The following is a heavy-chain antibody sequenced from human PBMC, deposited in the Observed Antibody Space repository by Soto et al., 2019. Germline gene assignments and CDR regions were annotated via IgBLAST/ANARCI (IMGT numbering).Heavy chain of an antibody. J-gene: IGHJ6*02. CDR3: ARGLRTGNYGMDV. D-gene: IGHD2-15*01. V-gene: IGHV1-69*13. CDR2: IIPMFETV. CDR1: GGTFDNYS. Sequence: SVNVSCKASGGTFDNYSVSWVRQAPGQGLEWMGGIIPMFETVNNAQRFQGRLTIAADESTSTAYMELTSLTSADTAIYFCARGLRTGNYGMDVWGQGTTVTVSS.